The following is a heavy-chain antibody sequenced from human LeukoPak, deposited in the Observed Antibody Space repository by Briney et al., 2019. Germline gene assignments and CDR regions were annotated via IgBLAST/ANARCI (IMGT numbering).Heavy chain of an antibody. V-gene: IGHV3-23*01. Sequence: GGSLRLSCAASGFTSSSYGMSWVRQAPGKGLEWVSAMSGSGVNTDYADSVKGRFTISRDNSKNTLYLQMNSLRAEDTAVYYCAKDGAGVAAGGDYWGQGTLVTVSS. J-gene: IGHJ4*02. CDR1: GFTSSSYG. CDR3: AKDGAGVAAGGDY. D-gene: IGHD6-13*01. CDR2: MSGSGVNT.